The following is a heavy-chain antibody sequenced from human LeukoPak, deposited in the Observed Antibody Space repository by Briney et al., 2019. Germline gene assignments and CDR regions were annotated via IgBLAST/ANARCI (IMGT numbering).Heavy chain of an antibody. CDR3: ARSIAAAGTSYYGMDV. J-gene: IGHJ6*02. Sequence: SETLSLTCAVYGGSFSGYYWSWIRQPPGKGLEWIGYIYYSGSTNYNPSLKSRVTISVDTFKNQFSLKLSSVTAADTAVYYCARSIAAAGTSYYGMDVWGQGTTVTVSS. V-gene: IGHV4-59*08. CDR1: GGSFSGYY. CDR2: IYYSGST. D-gene: IGHD6-13*01.